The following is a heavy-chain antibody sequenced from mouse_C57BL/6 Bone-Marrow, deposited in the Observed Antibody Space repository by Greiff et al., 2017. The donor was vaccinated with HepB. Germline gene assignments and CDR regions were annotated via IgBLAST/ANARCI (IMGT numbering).Heavy chain of an antibody. Sequence: EVQGVESGGGLVKPGGSLKLSCAASGFTFSSYAMSWVRQTPEKRLEWVATISDGGSYTYYPDNVKGRFTISRDNAKNNLYLQMSHLKSEDTAMYYCARGYYYGRGNWYFDVWGTGTTVTVSS. D-gene: IGHD1-1*01. J-gene: IGHJ1*03. CDR1: GFTFSSYA. CDR2: ISDGGSYT. CDR3: ARGYYYGRGNWYFDV. V-gene: IGHV5-4*01.